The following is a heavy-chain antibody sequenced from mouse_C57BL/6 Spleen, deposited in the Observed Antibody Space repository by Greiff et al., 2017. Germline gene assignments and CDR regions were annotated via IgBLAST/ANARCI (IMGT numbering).Heavy chain of an antibody. D-gene: IGHD3-2*02. CDR3: ARYISSSGYVDY. CDR1: GFTFTDYY. J-gene: IGHJ2*01. Sequence: EVQRVESGGGLVQPGGSLSLSCAASGFTFTDYYMSWVRQPPGKALEWLGFIRNKANGYTTEYSASVKGRFTISRDNSQSILYLQMNALRAEDSATYYCARYISSSGYVDYWGQGTTLTVSS. V-gene: IGHV7-3*01. CDR2: IRNKANGYTT.